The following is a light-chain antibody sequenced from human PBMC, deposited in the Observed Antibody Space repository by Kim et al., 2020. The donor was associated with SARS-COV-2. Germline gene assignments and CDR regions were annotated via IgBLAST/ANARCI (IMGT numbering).Light chain of an antibody. CDR3: YSGDSSGTRWV. CDR2: DDN. J-gene: IGLJ3*02. CDR1: ALPRKF. V-gene: IGLV3-10*01. Sequence: PGQTAGITCSGDALPRKFAFWYQHKSGQAPVLVIYDDNKRPSGIPERFSGSSSGTTATLTITGAQVEDEADYYCYSGDSSGTRWVFGGGTQLTVL.